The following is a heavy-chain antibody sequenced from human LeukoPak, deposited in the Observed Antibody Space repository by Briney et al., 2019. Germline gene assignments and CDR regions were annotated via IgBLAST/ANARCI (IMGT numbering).Heavy chain of an antibody. CDR3: AKLSSSWLDP. Sequence: ASVKVSCKASGGTFSSYAISWVRQAPGQGLEWMGWISAYNGNTNYAQILQGRLTMTTDTSTSTAYMELRSLRSDDTAVYYCAKLSSSWLDPWGQGTLVTVSS. CDR1: GGTFSSYA. J-gene: IGHJ5*02. D-gene: IGHD6-13*01. V-gene: IGHV1-18*01. CDR2: ISAYNGNT.